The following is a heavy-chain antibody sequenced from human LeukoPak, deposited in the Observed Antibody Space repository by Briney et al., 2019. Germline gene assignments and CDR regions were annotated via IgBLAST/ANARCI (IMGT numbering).Heavy chain of an antibody. CDR2: INYSGST. V-gene: IGHV4-59*01. D-gene: IGHD3-9*01. Sequence: SETLSLTFTVPGGSISSYHWGWIRQPQGKETEWIGYINYSGSTNSNPSLNRRVTISVDTSKNQSSLNLSSVTAADTAVYYCARDQTPYYDILTGYDPVGYFDYWGQGTLVTVSS. CDR3: ARDQTPYYDILTGYDPVGYFDY. J-gene: IGHJ4*02. CDR1: GGSISSYH.